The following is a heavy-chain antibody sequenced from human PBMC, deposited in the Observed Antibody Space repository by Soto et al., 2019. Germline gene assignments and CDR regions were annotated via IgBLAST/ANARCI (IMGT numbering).Heavy chain of an antibody. Sequence: PGESLKISCKGSGYSFTSYWISWVRQMPGKGLEWMGRIDPSDSYTNYSPSFQGHVTISADKSISTAYLQWSSLKASDTAMYYCARGLVGATANVDYWGQGTLVTVSS. V-gene: IGHV5-10-1*01. D-gene: IGHD1-26*01. CDR2: IDPSDSYT. J-gene: IGHJ4*02. CDR3: ARGLVGATANVDY. CDR1: GYSFTSYW.